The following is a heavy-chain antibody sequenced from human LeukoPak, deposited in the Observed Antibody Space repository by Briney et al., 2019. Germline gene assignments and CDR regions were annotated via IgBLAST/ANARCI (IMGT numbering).Heavy chain of an antibody. J-gene: IGHJ4*02. CDR1: GGSISSYH. CDR2: IYSGSA. D-gene: IGHD3-10*01. V-gene: IGHV4-59*01. Sequence: SETLSLTCTVSGGSISSYHWSWIRQPPGKGLEWIGFIYSGSANYNPSLKSRVTISVDTSKNQFSLKLNSVTAADTAVYYCARAPIFRGVPDYWGQGTLVTVSS. CDR3: ARAPIFRGVPDY.